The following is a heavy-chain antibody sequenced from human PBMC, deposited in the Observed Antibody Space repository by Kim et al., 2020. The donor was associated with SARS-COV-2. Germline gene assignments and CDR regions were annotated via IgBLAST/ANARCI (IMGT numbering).Heavy chain of an antibody. CDR2: IYYSGST. CDR3: ARDHLKNPVPLGYYYYYGMDV. CDR1: GGSISSGGYY. J-gene: IGHJ6*02. Sequence: SETLSLTCTVSGGSISSGGYYWSWIRQHPGKGLEWIGYIYYSGSTYYNPSLKSRVTISVDTSKNQFSLKLISVTAADTAMYYCARDHLKNPVPLGYYYYYGMDVWGQGTTVTVSS. V-gene: IGHV4-31*03.